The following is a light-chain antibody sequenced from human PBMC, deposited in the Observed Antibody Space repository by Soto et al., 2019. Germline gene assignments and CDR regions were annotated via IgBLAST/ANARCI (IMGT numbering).Light chain of an antibody. J-gene: IGKJ2*01. Sequence: EIVMTQSPATLSVSPGERATLSCRASHSVSSNLAWYQQKPGQAPRLLIYGASTRATGIPARFSGSGSGTEFTLTISSLQSEDFAVSYCQQSYSTPRTFGHGTKLEIK. V-gene: IGKV3-15*01. CDR2: GAS. CDR1: HSVSSN. CDR3: QQSYSTPRT.